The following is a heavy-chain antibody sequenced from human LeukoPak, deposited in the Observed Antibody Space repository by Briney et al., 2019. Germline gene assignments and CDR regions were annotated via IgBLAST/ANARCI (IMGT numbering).Heavy chain of an antibody. CDR1: GYTFTSYD. J-gene: IGHJ6*03. D-gene: IGHD3-3*01. CDR3: ARARLSIWSGAYYMDV. Sequence: ASVKVSCKASGYTFTSYDINWVRQATGQGLEWMGWMNPNSGNTGYAQKFQGRVTITRNTSISTAYMELSSLRSEDTAVYYCARARLSIWSGAYYMDVWGKGTTVTVSS. CDR2: MNPNSGNT. V-gene: IGHV1-8*03.